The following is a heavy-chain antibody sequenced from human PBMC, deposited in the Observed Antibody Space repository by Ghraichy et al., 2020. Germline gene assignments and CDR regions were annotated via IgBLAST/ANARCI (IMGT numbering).Heavy chain of an antibody. Sequence: GGSLRLSYAASGFTFTSYSMSWVRQAPTKGLEWVSSINGNGAKISYADSVKGRFTISRDNSKNTLYLQMNSLRADDTAVYYCAKDAVTANGRWDGFDIWGQGTTVTVSS. V-gene: IGHV3-23*01. CDR2: INGNGAKI. J-gene: IGHJ3*02. CDR3: AKDAVTANGRWDGFDI. D-gene: IGHD2-21*02. CDR1: GFTFTSYS.